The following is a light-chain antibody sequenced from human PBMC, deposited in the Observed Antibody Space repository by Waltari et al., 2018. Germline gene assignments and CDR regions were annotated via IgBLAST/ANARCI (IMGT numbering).Light chain of an antibody. Sequence: ASASLGASVKLTCTLSSGPSSNVIAWLQQQPEKGPRFLMKVNSDGSHRKGDEIPDRFSGSSSGAERYLSISSLQSEDEADYFCQTGGHGTWVFGGGTKLTVL. CDR2: VNSDGSH. J-gene: IGLJ3*02. V-gene: IGLV4-69*01. CDR3: QTGGHGTWV. CDR1: SGPSSNV.